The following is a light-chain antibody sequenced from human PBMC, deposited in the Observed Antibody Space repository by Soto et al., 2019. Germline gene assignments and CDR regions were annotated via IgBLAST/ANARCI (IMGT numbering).Light chain of an antibody. J-gene: IGLJ3*02. V-gene: IGLV2-14*02. Sequence: QSALTQPASVSGSPGQSITISCTGTSSDVGTYNLVSWYQQHPGKVPKLIIYEVFRRPSGVSDRFSGSKSGDTASLTISGLQAEDEADYYCISYIPSTTTHWVFGGGTKLTVL. CDR2: EVF. CDR3: ISYIPSTTTHWV. CDR1: SSDVGTYNL.